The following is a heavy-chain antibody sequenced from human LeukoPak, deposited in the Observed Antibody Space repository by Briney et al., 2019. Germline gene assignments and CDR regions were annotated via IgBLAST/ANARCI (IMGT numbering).Heavy chain of an antibody. J-gene: IGHJ6*04. CDR1: GFTFSSYE. D-gene: IGHD3-10*02. CDR2: ISSSGSTI. Sequence: GGSLRLSCAASGFTFSSYEMNWVRQAPGKGLEWASYISSSGSTIYYADSVEGRFTISRDNAKNSLYLQMNSLRAEDTAVYYCAELGITMIGGVWGKGTTVTISS. V-gene: IGHV3-48*03. CDR3: AELGITMIGGV.